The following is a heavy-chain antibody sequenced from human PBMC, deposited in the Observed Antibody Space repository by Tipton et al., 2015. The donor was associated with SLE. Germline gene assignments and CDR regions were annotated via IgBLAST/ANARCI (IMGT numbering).Heavy chain of an antibody. V-gene: IGHV4-39*07. CDR1: GASVTSSHYY. CDR2: VFHSGNT. J-gene: IGHJ4*02. Sequence: TLSLTCTVSGASVTSSHYYWAWIRQPPGEGLEWIGSVFHSGNTYHNPALKSRVTISVDTSKNQSSLRLSSMIAADTAVYYCATTSSWYPLDYWGQGTLVTVSS. CDR3: ATTSSWYPLDY. D-gene: IGHD6-13*01.